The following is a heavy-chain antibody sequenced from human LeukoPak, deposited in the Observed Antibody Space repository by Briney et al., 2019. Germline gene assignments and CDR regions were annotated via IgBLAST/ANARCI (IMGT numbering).Heavy chain of an antibody. J-gene: IGHJ4*02. D-gene: IGHD6-13*01. V-gene: IGHV4-61*01. CDR3: ARGLSIGSSLHAVDY. CDR1: GGSISSNNYY. CDR2: IYYSGST. Sequence: SEPLSLTCSVSGGSISSNNYYWRWIRQPPGKGLERIGYIYYSGSTNYNPSLKSRVTISVDTSKIQFSRKLSSVTAADTAVYYCARGLSIGSSLHAVDYWGQGTLVTVSS.